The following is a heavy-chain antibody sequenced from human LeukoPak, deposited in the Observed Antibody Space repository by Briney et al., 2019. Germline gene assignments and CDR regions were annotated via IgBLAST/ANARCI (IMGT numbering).Heavy chain of an antibody. D-gene: IGHD4-17*01. V-gene: IGHV3-21*01. CDR1: GFTFSSYS. CDR3: ARARWMPTAVVY. CDR2: ISSSSSYI. Sequence: GGSLRLSCAASGFTFSSYSMNWVRQAPGKGLEWVSSISSSSSYIYYADSVKGRFTISRDNAKNSLYLQMNSLRAEDTAVYYCARARWMPTAVVYWGQGTLVTVSS. J-gene: IGHJ4*02.